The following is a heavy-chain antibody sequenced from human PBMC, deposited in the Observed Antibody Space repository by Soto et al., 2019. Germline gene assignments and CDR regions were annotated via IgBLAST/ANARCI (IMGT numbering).Heavy chain of an antibody. J-gene: IGHJ4*02. CDR3: ARDEQLALDY. CDR2: ISYDGSNK. D-gene: IGHD6-6*01. Sequence: QVQLVESGGGVVQPGRSLRLSCAASGFTFSSYAMHWVRQAPGKGLEWVAVISYDGSNKYYADSVKGRFTISRDNSKDTLYLQMNSLRAEDTAVYYGARDEQLALDYWGQGTLVTVSS. V-gene: IGHV3-30-3*01. CDR1: GFTFSSYA.